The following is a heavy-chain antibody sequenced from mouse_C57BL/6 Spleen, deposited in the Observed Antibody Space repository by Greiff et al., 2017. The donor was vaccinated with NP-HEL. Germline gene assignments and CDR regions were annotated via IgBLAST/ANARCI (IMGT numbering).Heavy chain of an antibody. Sequence: VQLQQSGAELVKPGASVKLSCKASGYTFTSYWMQWVKQRPGQGLEWIGEIDPSDSYTNYNQQFKGKATLTVDTSSSTAYMQLSSLTSEDSAVYYCARRTLRYYFDYGGQGTTLTVSS. CDR3: ARRTLRYYFDY. V-gene: IGHV1-50*01. J-gene: IGHJ2*01. CDR2: IDPSDSYT. CDR1: GYTFTSYW.